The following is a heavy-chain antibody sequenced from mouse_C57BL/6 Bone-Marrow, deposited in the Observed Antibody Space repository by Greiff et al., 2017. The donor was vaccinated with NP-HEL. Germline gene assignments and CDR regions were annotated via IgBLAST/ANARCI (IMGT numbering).Heavy chain of an antibody. CDR1: GYSFTDYN. V-gene: IGHV1-39*01. Sequence: EVKLQESGPELVKPGASVKISCKASGYSFTDYNMNWVKQSNGKSLEWIGVINPNYGTTSYNQKFKGKATWTVDQSSSTAYMQLNSLTSEDSAVYYCARRGTTVVARALEGAMDYWGQGTSVTVSS. CDR2: INPNYGTT. J-gene: IGHJ4*01. CDR3: ARRGTTVVARALEGAMDY. D-gene: IGHD1-1*01.